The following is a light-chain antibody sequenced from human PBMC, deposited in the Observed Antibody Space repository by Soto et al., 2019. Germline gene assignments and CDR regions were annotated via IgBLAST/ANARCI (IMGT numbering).Light chain of an antibody. CDR1: QSVSRN. CDR2: DAS. J-gene: IGKJ1*01. V-gene: IGKV3-20*01. CDR3: QQYGSSPRT. Sequence: EIVMTQSPATLSVSPGERATLSCRASQSVSRNLAWYQQRPGQPPRLLIYDASSRATGIPDRFSGSGSGTDFTLTISRLEPEDFAVYYCQQYGSSPRTFGQGTKVDIK.